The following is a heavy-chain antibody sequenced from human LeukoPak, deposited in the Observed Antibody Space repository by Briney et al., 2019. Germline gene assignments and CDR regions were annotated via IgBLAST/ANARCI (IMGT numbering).Heavy chain of an antibody. Sequence: GGSLRLSCAASGFTFSSYGMHWVRQAPGKGLEWVAVIWYDGSNKYYADSVKGRFTISRDNSKNTLYLQMNSLRAEDTAVYYCARGLDGSSWYGAIDYWGQGTLVTVSS. V-gene: IGHV3-33*01. CDR3: ARGLDGSSWYGAIDY. CDR1: GFTFSSYG. CDR2: IWYDGSNK. J-gene: IGHJ4*02. D-gene: IGHD6-13*01.